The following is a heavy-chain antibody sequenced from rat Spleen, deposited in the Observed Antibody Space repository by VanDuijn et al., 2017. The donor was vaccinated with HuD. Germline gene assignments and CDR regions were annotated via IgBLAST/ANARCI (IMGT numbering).Heavy chain of an antibody. J-gene: IGHJ2*01. CDR2: ITNHGGST. CDR3: ARHHGGYSGGYYFDY. V-gene: IGHV5-31*01. CDR1: GFTFNNYW. Sequence: EVQLVESGGGLVQPGRSLKLSCVASGFTFNNYWMTWIRQAPGKGLEWVASITNHGGSTYYPDSVNGRFTISGDNAKSTLYLQMDSLRSEDTATYYCARHHGGYSGGYYFDYWGQGVMVTVSS. D-gene: IGHD1-11*01.